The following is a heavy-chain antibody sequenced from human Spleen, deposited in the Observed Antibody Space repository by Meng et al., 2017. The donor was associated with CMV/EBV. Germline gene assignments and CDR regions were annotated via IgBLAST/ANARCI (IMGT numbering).Heavy chain of an antibody. J-gene: IGHJ6*02. CDR3: TKGVFSSSSRRPYYFYGLDV. CDR1: GFTFSSYA. CDR2: IYSGGSST. Sequence: GESLKISCAASGFTFSSYAMSWVRQAPGKGLEWVSVIYSGGSSTYYADSVKGRFTIFRDNSKNTLYLQMNSLRAEDTAIYYCTKGVFSSSSRRPYYFYGLDVWGQGTTVTVSS. V-gene: IGHV3-23*03. D-gene: IGHD6-6*01.